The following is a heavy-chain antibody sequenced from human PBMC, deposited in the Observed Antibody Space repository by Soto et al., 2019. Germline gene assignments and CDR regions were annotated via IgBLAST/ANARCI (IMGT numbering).Heavy chain of an antibody. CDR3: AKEAVAGRVVDAFDI. J-gene: IGHJ3*02. V-gene: IGHV1-69*12. CDR1: GGTFSTYA. Sequence: QVQLVQSGAEVKKPGSSVKVSCKASGGTFSTYAISWVRQAPGQGLEWMGGIIPIFGTANYAQKFQGRVTITADETTSTAYMELSSLRSEDTAVYYCAKEAVAGRVVDAFDIWGQGAMVTVSS. CDR2: IIPIFGTA. D-gene: IGHD6-19*01.